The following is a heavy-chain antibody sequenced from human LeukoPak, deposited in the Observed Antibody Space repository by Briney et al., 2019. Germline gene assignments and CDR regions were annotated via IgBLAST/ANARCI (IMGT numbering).Heavy chain of an antibody. CDR3: ARDSLYGSGARTPDY. Sequence: IIPIFATSNYAHKFQGRVTITTDESTSTAYMELSSLRSEDTAVYYCARDSLYGSGARTPDYWGQGTLVTVSS. CDR2: IIPIFATS. J-gene: IGHJ4*02. D-gene: IGHD3-10*01. V-gene: IGHV1-69*05.